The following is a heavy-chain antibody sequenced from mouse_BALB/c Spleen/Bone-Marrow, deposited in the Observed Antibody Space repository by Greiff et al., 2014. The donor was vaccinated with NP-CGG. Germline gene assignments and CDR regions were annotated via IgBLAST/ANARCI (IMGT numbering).Heavy chain of an antibody. CDR2: ISSGGSYT. V-gene: IGHV5-9-4*01. CDR1: GFTFSSFA. D-gene: IGHD2-3*01. CDR3: AIMKNYAMDY. J-gene: IGHJ4*01. Sequence: EVQLVESGGGLVKPGGSLKLSCAASGFTFSSFAMSWIRQSPEKRLEWVAEISSGGSYTYYPDTVTGRFTISRDNAKNTLYLEMSRLRSEATAMYYCAIMKNYAMDYWGQGTSVTVSS.